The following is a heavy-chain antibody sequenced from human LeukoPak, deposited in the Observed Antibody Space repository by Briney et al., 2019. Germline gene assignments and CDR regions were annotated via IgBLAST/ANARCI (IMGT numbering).Heavy chain of an antibody. CDR2: IYSGGST. CDR1: GFTVSSNY. V-gene: IGHV3-53*01. Sequence: GGSLRLSCAASGFTVSSNYMSWVRQAPGKELEWVSVIYSGGSTYYADSVKGRFTISRDNSKNTLYLQMNSLRAEDTAVYYCATSVRGVIYYYGMDVWGKGTTVTVSS. D-gene: IGHD3-10*02. J-gene: IGHJ6*04. CDR3: ATSVRGVIYYYGMDV.